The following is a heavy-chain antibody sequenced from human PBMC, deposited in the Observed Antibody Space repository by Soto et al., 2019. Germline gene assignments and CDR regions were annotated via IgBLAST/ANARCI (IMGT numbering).Heavy chain of an antibody. CDR2: ISGSGNSP. Sequence: EVQLVESGGRLVQRGGSLRLSCSGSGFIFGDHVMDWVRQAPGKGLEWVAGISGSGNSPFFRDSVKGRFTISRDNSKNTVYLAMNNLRDEDSAMYFCARGTHSYSGSHELDAWGMGTLVNVSS. CDR1: GFIFGDHV. V-gene: IGHV3-23*04. CDR3: ARGTHSYSGSHELDA. D-gene: IGHD1-26*01. J-gene: IGHJ5*02.